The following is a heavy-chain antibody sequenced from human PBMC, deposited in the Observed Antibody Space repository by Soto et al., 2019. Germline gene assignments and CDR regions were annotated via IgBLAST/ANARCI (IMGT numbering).Heavy chain of an antibody. CDR2: INAGNGNT. V-gene: IGHV1-3*01. CDR1: GYTFTSYA. CDR3: ARGGSLYWYFDL. Sequence: ASVKVSCKASGYTFTSYAMHWVRQAPGQRLEWMGWINAGNGNTKYSQKFQGRVTITRDTSASTAYMELSSLRFEDTAVYYCARGGSLYWYFDLWGRGTLVTVSS. J-gene: IGHJ2*01. D-gene: IGHD1-26*01.